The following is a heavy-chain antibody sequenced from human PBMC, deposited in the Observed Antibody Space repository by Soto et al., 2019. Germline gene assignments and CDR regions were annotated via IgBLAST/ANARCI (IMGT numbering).Heavy chain of an antibody. Sequence: SETLSLTCTVSGGSISSYYWSWIRRPAGKGLEWIGRIYTSGSTNYNPSLKSRVTMSVDTSKNQFSLKLSSVTAADTSVYYCARSGIWFGRTDYWGQGTLVTVSS. CDR3: ARSGIWFGRTDY. CDR2: IYTSGST. CDR1: GGSISSYY. J-gene: IGHJ4*02. D-gene: IGHD3-10*01. V-gene: IGHV4-4*07.